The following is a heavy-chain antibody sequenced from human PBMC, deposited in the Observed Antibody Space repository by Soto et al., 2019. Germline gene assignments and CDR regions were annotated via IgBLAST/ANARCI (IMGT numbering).Heavy chain of an antibody. CDR3: RGXXHHSPPKSRVPISVDMFKNPLQLKLTSGKAKDTAVYFCTGHPALREAVEGFAP. D-gene: IGHD1-1*01. Sequence: SETLSLTCTVSVGDISSGDYYWAWIRQPPGKGLEWIASIYYVWSTVYNSSLESRVTIXVXMSXKVXSLXLTGVSAADTAVYYVRGXXHHSPPKSRVPISVDMFKNPLQLKLTSGKAKDTAVYFCTGHPALREAVEGFAPWGQGTLVTSPQ. CDR1: VGDISSGDYY. V-gene: IGHV4-39*02. CDR2: IYYVWST. J-gene: IGHJ5*02.